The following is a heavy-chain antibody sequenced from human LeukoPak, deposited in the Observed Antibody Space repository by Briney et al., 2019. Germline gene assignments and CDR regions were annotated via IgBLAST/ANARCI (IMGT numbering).Heavy chain of an antibody. J-gene: IGHJ4*02. Sequence: PGGSLRLSCAASGFTFSNSGMHWVRQAPGKGLEWVALIRYDGSDKYYADSVKGRFTISRDNSKNTLYLQMNSLRVEDTAVFYCAKDRVIAGAGEIDFWGQGTLVTVSS. CDR3: AKDRVIAGAGEIDF. CDR2: IRYDGSDK. CDR1: GFTFSNSG. D-gene: IGHD6-13*01. V-gene: IGHV3-30*02.